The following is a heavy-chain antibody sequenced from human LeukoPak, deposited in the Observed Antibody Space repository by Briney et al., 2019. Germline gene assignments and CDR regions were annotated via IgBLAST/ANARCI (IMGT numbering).Heavy chain of an antibody. D-gene: IGHD2/OR15-2a*01. CDR1: GGSISSGSYY. J-gene: IGHJ4*02. V-gene: IGHV4-61*02. Sequence: SQTLSLTCTVSGGSISSGSYYWSWIRQPAGKGLEWIGRIYTSGSTNYNPSLKSRVTISVDTSKNQFSLKLSSVTAADTAVYYCARGGIPTTDYFDYWGQGTLVTVPS. CDR3: ARGGIPTTDYFDY. CDR2: IYTSGST.